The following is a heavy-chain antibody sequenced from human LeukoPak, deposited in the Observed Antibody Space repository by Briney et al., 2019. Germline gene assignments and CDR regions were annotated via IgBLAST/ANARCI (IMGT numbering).Heavy chain of an antibody. J-gene: IGHJ3*02. CDR1: GFIFSSYW. V-gene: IGHV3-7*04. CDR3: ARGGKYYYDSSGFGENAFDI. Sequence: GGSLRLSCAASGFIFSSYWMSWVRQAPGKGLEWVANIKQDGSEKYYVDSVKGRFTISRDNAKNSLYLQMNSLRAEDTAVYYCARGGKYYYDSSGFGENAFDIWGQGTMVTVSS. CDR2: IKQDGSEK. D-gene: IGHD3-22*01.